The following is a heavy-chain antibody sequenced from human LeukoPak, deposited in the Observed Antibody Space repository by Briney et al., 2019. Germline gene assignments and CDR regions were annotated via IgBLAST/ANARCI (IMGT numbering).Heavy chain of an antibody. V-gene: IGHV1-2*06. J-gene: IGHJ4*02. D-gene: IGHD6-6*01. CDR3: ARTAARRFDY. CDR1: GYTFTSNY. Sequence: ASVKVSCKASGYTFTSNYIHWVRQAPGQGLEWMGRINPNNGGTNYAQKFQGRVTMTRDMSMSTAYMELSRLRSVDTAVYYCARTAARRFDYWGQGTLVTVSS. CDR2: INPNNGGT.